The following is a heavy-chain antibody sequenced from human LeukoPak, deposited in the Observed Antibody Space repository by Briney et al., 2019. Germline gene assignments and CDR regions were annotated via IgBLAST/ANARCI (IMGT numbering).Heavy chain of an antibody. V-gene: IGHV1-2*06. J-gene: IGHJ4*02. CDR2: INPNSGGT. CDR1: GGTFSSYT. D-gene: IGHD2-2*01. CDR3: ASSPQYHTNY. Sequence: ASVKVSCKASGGTFSSYTISWVRQAPGQGLEWMGRINPNSGGTNYAQKFQGRVTMTRDTSISTAYMELSRLRSDDTAVYYCASSPQYHTNYWGQGTLVTVSS.